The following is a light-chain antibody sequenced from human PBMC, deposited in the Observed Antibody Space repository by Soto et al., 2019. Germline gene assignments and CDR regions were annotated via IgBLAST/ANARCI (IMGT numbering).Light chain of an antibody. CDR2: GAS. Sequence: EIVLTQSPGTLSLSPGEGATLSCRASQSVSSTYLAWYQQKAGQAPRLLIYGASGRATGIPDRFSGSGSGTDFTLTISRLEPEDFAVYYCQQYGSSPQTFGQGTKVEIK. CDR1: QSVSSTY. CDR3: QQYGSSPQT. V-gene: IGKV3-20*01. J-gene: IGKJ1*01.